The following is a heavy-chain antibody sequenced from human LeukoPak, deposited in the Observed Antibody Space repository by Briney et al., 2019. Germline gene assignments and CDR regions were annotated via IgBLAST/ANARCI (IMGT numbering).Heavy chain of an antibody. CDR3: ARPDDSSGAPFYYYYMDV. D-gene: IGHD3-22*01. CDR1: GGSFSNYV. Sequence: SVNVSCTASGGSFSNYVISWVRQAPGQGLEWMGGIVPILNRPSYAQKFLGRVTISADESTNTAYMELNSLTSDDTAVYYCARPDDSSGAPFYYYYMDVWGKGTMVTVSS. V-gene: IGHV1-69*01. CDR2: IVPILNRP. J-gene: IGHJ6*03.